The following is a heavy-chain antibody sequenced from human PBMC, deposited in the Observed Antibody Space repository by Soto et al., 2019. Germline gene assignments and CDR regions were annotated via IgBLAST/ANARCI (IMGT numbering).Heavy chain of an antibody. V-gene: IGHV1-18*01. Sequence: ASVKVSCKTSGYTFINYGINWVRQAPGQGLEWMGWISGYNGNTNYAQTVQGRVTMTTDTSTGTVYMELRSLKSDDTAIYYCSRFIMVGGWFDPNYYHGMDVWGQGTTVTVSS. D-gene: IGHD6-19*01. J-gene: IGHJ6*02. CDR1: GYTFINYG. CDR3: SRFIMVGGWFDPNYYHGMDV. CDR2: ISGYNGNT.